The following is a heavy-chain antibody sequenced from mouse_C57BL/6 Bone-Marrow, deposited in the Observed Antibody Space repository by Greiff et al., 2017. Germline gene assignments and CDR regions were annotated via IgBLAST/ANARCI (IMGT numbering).Heavy chain of an antibody. CDR3: ARLYYDGRDWYFDV. CDR1: GYTFTSYG. J-gene: IGHJ1*03. Sequence: VQLQQSGAELARPGASVKLSCKASGYTFTSYGISWVKQRTGQGLEWIGEIYPRSGNTYYNEKFQGKATLTADKSSSTAYMELRSLTSEDSAVYFCARLYYDGRDWYFDVWGTGTTVTGSS. D-gene: IGHD1-1*01. V-gene: IGHV1-81*01. CDR2: IYPRSGNT.